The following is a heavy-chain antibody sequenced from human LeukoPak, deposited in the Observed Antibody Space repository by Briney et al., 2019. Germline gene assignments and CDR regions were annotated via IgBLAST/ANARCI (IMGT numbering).Heavy chain of an antibody. D-gene: IGHD6-13*01. Sequence: SETLSLTCTVSGGSISSYCWSWIRQPAGKGLEWIGRIYTSGSTNYNPSLKSRVTMSVDTSKNQFSLKLSSVTAADTAVYYCARAPISSSSWYTSYFDYWGQGTLVTVSS. CDR3: ARAPISSSSWYTSYFDY. CDR2: IYTSGST. CDR1: GGSISSYC. V-gene: IGHV4-4*07. J-gene: IGHJ4*02.